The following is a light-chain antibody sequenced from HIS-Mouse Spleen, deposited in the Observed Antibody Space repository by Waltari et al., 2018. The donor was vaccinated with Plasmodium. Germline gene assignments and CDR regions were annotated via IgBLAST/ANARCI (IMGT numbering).Light chain of an antibody. CDR2: KAS. V-gene: IGKV1-5*03. Sequence: DIQMTQSPSTLSASVGDRVTITSRASQSISSRLAWYQQKPGKAPKLLIYKASSVESGVPSRFSGSRSGTEFTLTISSLQPDDFATYYCQQYNSYSWTFGQGTKVEIK. J-gene: IGKJ1*01. CDR1: QSISSR. CDR3: QQYNSYSWT.